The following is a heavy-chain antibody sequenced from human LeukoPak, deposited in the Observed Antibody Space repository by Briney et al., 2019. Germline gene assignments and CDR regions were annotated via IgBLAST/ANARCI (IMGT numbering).Heavy chain of an antibody. CDR3: AREKLDTRGYVDY. CDR2: ISSSRSHI. CDR1: GFTFSSYS. J-gene: IGHJ4*02. V-gene: IGHV3-21*01. D-gene: IGHD3-22*01. Sequence: GGSLRLSCAASGFTFSSYSMNWVRQAPGKGLEWVSTISSSRSHIYYADSVKGRFTISRDNAKNSLYLQMNSLRAEDTAVYYCAREKLDTRGYVDYWGQGTLVTVSS.